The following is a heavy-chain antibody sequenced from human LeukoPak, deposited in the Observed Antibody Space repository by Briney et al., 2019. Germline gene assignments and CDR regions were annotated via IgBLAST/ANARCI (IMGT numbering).Heavy chain of an antibody. D-gene: IGHD2-8*01. Sequence: SETLSLTCTVSGGSISSYYWSWIRQPPGKGLEWIGYIYYSGSTNYNPSLRSRVTVSVDTSKNQFALKLSSVTAADTAVYYCARAFRMYALHNWFDPWGQGTLVTVSS. CDR2: IYYSGST. J-gene: IGHJ5*02. CDR1: GGSISSYY. V-gene: IGHV4-59*01. CDR3: ARAFRMYALHNWFDP.